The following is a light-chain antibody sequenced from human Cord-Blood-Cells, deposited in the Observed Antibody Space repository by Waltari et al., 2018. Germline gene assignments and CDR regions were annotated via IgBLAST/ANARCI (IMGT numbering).Light chain of an antibody. V-gene: IGLV2-8*01. CDR2: EVS. Sequence: QSALTQPPSASGSPGQSVTISCNGTSSDVGGYNYVSWYQQPPGKAPKLMIYEVSKRPSGVRDRFSGSKSGNTASLTVSGLQAEDEADYYCSSYAGSNNLGVFGGGTKLTVL. CDR3: SSYAGSNNLGV. J-gene: IGLJ3*02. CDR1: SSDVGGYNY.